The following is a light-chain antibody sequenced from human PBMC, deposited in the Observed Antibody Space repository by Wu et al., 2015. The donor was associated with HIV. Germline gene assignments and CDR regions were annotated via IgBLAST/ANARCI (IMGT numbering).Light chain of an antibody. CDR2: ATS. V-gene: IGKV1-27*01. Sequence: DIQVTQSPPSLSASVGDRVTFTCRATPAMSNYVAWYQQAPGKVPKLLIYATSTLQLGVPSRFSGSGSGTDFSLTISSLQPEDTGTYYCQIFNTGPTWMFGQGTKVEIK. CDR3: QIFNTGPTWM. CDR1: PAMSNY. J-gene: IGKJ1*01.